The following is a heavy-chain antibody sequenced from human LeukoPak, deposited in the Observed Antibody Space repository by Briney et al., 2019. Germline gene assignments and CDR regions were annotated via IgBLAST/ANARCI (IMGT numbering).Heavy chain of an antibody. Sequence: GGSLRLSCAACGFTFSNYRVHWVPPAPGRALACVADISYDGSNKYYPDSVKCRFTIARDNSKNTEYVQMNSLGPEDTAVYYCAKEEFYYGSGSAQDAFDMWGQGTMVTVSS. V-gene: IGHV3-30*18. J-gene: IGHJ3*02. CDR2: ISYDGSNK. CDR1: GFTFSNYR. D-gene: IGHD3-10*01. CDR3: AKEEFYYGSGSAQDAFDM.